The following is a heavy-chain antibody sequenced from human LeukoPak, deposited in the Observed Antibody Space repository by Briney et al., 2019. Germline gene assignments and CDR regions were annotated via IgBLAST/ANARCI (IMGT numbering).Heavy chain of an antibody. V-gene: IGHV3-9*01. CDR2: ISWNSGSI. D-gene: IGHD3-22*01. CDR1: GFTFSSYA. J-gene: IGHJ4*02. Sequence: PGGSLRLSCAASGFTFSSYAMHWVRQAPGKGLEWVSGISWNSGSIGYADSVKGRFTISRDNAKNSLYLQMNSLRAEDTALYYCAKAEYYDSSGYIDYWGQGTLVTVSS. CDR3: AKAEYYDSSGYIDY.